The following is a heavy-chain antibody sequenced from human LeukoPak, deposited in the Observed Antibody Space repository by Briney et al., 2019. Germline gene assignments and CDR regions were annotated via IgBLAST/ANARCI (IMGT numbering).Heavy chain of an antibody. J-gene: IGHJ4*02. CDR1: GFSLSTSGMC. Sequence: SGPTLVNPTQTLTLTCTVSGFSLSTSGMCVIWIRQPPGKALEWLARIDWDDDKYYSTSLKTRLTISKDTSKNQVVLTMTNMDPVDTATYYCARVYCSGGSCYSGDYWGQGTLVTVSS. CDR2: IDWDDDK. CDR3: ARVYCSGGSCYSGDY. V-gene: IGHV2-70*11. D-gene: IGHD2-15*01.